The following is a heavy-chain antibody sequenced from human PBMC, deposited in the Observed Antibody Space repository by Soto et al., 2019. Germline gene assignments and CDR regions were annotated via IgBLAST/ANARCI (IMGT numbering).Heavy chain of an antibody. J-gene: IGHJ4*02. CDR3: ARESYYYDSSGRLFDY. CDR2: IYYSGST. D-gene: IGHD3-22*01. CDR1: GGSISSGGYY. V-gene: IGHV4-31*03. Sequence: SETLSLTCTVSGGSISSGGYYWSWIRQHPGKGLEWIGYIYYSGSTYYNPSVKSRVTISVDTSKNQFSLKLSSVTAADTAVYYCARESYYYDSSGRLFDYWGQGTLVTVSS.